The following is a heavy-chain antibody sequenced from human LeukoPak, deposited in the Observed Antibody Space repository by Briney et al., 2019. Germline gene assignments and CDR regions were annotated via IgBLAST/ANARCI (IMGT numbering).Heavy chain of an antibody. V-gene: IGHV3-21*01. CDR1: GFTFSSYS. CDR2: ISSSSSYI. J-gene: IGHJ4*02. D-gene: IGHD3-9*01. Sequence: GGSLRLSCAASGFTFSSYSMNWVRQAPGKGLEWVSSISSSSSYIYYADSVKGRFTISRDNAKNSLYLQMNSLRAEDTAVYYCARDPRGDLLRYFDWLLGVGYFDYWGQGTLVTVSS. CDR3: ARDPRGDLLRYFDWLLGVGYFDY.